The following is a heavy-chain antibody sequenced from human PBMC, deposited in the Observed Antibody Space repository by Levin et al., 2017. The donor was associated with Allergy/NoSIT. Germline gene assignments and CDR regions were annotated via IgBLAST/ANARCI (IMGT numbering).Heavy chain of an antibody. CDR2: IYYSGST. CDR1: GGSISSYY. J-gene: IGHJ3*02. V-gene: IGHV4-59*01. CDR3: AGWGSANDAFDI. Sequence: KTSETLSLTCTVSGGSISSYYWSWVRQPPGKGLEWIGYIYYSGSTNYNPSLKSRLTFSIDTSKNHFSLKLSSVTAADTAVYYCAGWGSANDAFDIWGQGTMVTVSS. D-gene: IGHD3-10*01.